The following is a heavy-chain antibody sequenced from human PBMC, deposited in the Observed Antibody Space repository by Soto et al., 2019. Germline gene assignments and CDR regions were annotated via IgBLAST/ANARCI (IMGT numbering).Heavy chain of an antibody. CDR1: GFIFSNYA. J-gene: IGHJ4*02. V-gene: IGHV3-23*01. Sequence: EVHLLESGGDLVQRGGSLRLSCAASGFIFSNYAMSWVRQAPGRGLEWVSAISGSGATTYYPDSVKGRFTISRDNSKNTLYLHMNNLRADDTAVYYCTKGGIPRRYNIPKVDFDYWGQGSLVTVSS. D-gene: IGHD1-1*01. CDR2: ISGSGATT. CDR3: TKGGIPRRYNIPKVDFDY.